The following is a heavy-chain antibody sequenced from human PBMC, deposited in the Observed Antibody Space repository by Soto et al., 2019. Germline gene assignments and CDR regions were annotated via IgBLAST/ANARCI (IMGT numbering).Heavy chain of an antibody. Sequence: SETLSLTCTFSCASVSTGVYYWTWIRQHPGKGLEWIGYIDNTGSAYYNPSLTGRVDISVDTSKNQFSLNLQSLTAADTAFYYCAGAVSDFDVRRYRTSYFDQWGQGILVTVSS. D-gene: IGHD3-10*02. CDR1: CASVSTGVYY. J-gene: IGHJ4*02. CDR3: AGAVSDFDVRRYRTSYFDQ. V-gene: IGHV4-31*03. CDR2: IDNTGSA.